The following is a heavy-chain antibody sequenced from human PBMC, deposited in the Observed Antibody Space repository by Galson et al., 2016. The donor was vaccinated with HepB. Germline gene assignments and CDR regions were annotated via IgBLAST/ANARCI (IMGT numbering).Heavy chain of an antibody. CDR3: AKLRRQWLDFDH. CDR1: GFTFSSYA. D-gene: IGHD6-19*01. CDR2: ISSSGGDT. Sequence: SLRLSCAASGFTFSSYAMTWVRQAPGKGLEWVSAISSSGGDTLYADSVKGRLTISRDNSKNTLWLQVNSLRVEDTAVYFCAKLRRQWLDFDHWGQGALVTVSS. J-gene: IGHJ4*02. V-gene: IGHV3-23*01.